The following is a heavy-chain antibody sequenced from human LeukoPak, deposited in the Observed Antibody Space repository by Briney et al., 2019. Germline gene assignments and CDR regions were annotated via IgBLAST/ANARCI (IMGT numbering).Heavy chain of an antibody. CDR3: VRDREPNWFDP. D-gene: IGHD5-24*01. Sequence: SQTLSLTCAISGGSVSSNSAAWHWIRQSPSRGLEWLGRTYYRSRWYSNYAPSVKSRITINPDTSKNQFSLQLNSVTPEDTAVYYCVRDREPNWFDPWGQGTLVTVSS. V-gene: IGHV6-1*01. CDR2: TYYRSRWYS. CDR1: GGSVSSNSAA. J-gene: IGHJ5*02.